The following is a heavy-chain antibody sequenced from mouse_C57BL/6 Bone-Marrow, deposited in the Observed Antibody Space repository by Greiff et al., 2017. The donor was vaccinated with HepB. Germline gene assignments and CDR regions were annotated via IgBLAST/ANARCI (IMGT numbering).Heavy chain of an antibody. CDR3: ARWDYDYYFDY. J-gene: IGHJ2*01. D-gene: IGHD2-4*01. CDR2: IDPSDSYT. V-gene: IGHV1-50*01. CDR1: GYTFTSYG. Sequence: QVQLQQSGAELARPGASVKLSCKASGYTFTSYGISWVKQRPGQGLEWIGEIDPSDSYTNYNQKFKGKATLTVDTSSSTAYMQLSSLTSEDSAVYYCARWDYDYYFDYWGQGTTLTVSS.